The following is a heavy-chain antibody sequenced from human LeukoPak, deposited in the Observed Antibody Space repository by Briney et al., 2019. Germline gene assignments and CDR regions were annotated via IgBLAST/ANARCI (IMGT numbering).Heavy chain of an antibody. J-gene: IGHJ3*02. D-gene: IGHD5-24*01. CDR2: IRYDGSNK. CDR1: GFTFSSYG. CDR3: AKARAIRPTDAFDI. Sequence: GGSLRLSCAASGFTFSSYGMHWVRQAPGKGLEWVAFIRYDGSNKYYADSVKGRFTISRDNSKNTLYLQMNSRRAEDTAVYYCAKARAIRPTDAFDIWGQGTMVTVSS. V-gene: IGHV3-30*02.